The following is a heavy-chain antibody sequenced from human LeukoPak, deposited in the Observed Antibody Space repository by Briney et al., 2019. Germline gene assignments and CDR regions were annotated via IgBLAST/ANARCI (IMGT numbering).Heavy chain of an antibody. Sequence: GGSLRLSCAASGFMFSSNWMSWVRLAPGKGLEWVANIKEDGTETYYVDSVKGRFTISRDNAKNSLYLQMNSLRVEDTAVYYCAKGTSFAVVTQGGNFDYWGQGTLVTVSS. CDR2: IKEDGTET. D-gene: IGHD3-3*01. V-gene: IGHV3-7*03. J-gene: IGHJ4*02. CDR1: GFMFSSNW. CDR3: AKGTSFAVVTQGGNFDY.